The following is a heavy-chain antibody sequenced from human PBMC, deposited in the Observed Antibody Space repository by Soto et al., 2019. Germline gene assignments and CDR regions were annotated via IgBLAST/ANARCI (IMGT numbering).Heavy chain of an antibody. D-gene: IGHD3-10*01. CDR3: TRDLYYGSGSPLVDY. CDR1: GFPFSIYS. Sequence: GSLRLSCAASGFPFSIYSMNWVRQAPGKGLEWFSYITSDTNTIKYADSVKGRFTISRDNAKNSLYLQMNSLRAEDTAVYYCTRDLYYGSGSPLVDYWGQGTLVTVSS. V-gene: IGHV3-48*01. CDR2: ITSDTNTI. J-gene: IGHJ4*02.